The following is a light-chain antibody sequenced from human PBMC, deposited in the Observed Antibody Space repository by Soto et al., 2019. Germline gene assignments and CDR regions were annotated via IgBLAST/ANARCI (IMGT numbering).Light chain of an antibody. CDR1: QDIGNY. CDR3: QQYYNVPIT. Sequence: DIQMTQSPSSLSASVGDIVTITCQASQDIGNYLNWYQQRPGKAPKLLILDASSLDTGVPSRFSGSGSGTDFTFTISSLQSEDIATYYCQQYYNVPITFGQGTRLEIK. V-gene: IGKV1-33*01. J-gene: IGKJ5*01. CDR2: DAS.